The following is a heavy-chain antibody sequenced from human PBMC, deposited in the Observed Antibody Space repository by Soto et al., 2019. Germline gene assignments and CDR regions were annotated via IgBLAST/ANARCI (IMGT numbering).Heavy chain of an antibody. CDR2: INSDGSST. Sequence: EVQLVESGGGLVQPGGSLRLSCAASGFTFSSYWMYWVRQAPGKGLXXVSHINSDGSSTSYADSVKGRFTISRDNAXNTLYLQMNSLRAEDTAVYYCGYDYHWGQGTLVTVSS. CDR1: GFTFSSYW. V-gene: IGHV3-74*01. J-gene: IGHJ4*02. CDR3: GYDYH. D-gene: IGHD5-12*01.